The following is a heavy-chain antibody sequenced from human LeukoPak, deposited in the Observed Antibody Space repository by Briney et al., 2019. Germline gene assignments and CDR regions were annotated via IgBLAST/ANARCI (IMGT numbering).Heavy chain of an antibody. CDR1: GGTFSSYA. Sequence: SVKVSCKASGGTFSSYAISWVRQAPGQGLEWMGGIIPIFGTANYAQKFQGRVTITADESTSTAYMELSSLRSEDTAVYYCARALGLIAVAGTSTFDYWGQGTLVTVSS. V-gene: IGHV1-69*01. D-gene: IGHD6-19*01. J-gene: IGHJ4*02. CDR2: IIPIFGTA. CDR3: ARALGLIAVAGTSTFDY.